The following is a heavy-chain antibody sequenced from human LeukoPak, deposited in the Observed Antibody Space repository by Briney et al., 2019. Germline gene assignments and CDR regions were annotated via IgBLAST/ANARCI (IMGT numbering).Heavy chain of an antibody. D-gene: IGHD3-10*01. J-gene: IGHJ6*02. CDR2: TYYRSKWYN. CDR1: GDSVSSSSAA. Sequence: SQTLSLTCAISGDSVSSSSAAWNWIRQSPSRGLEWLGRTYYRSKWYNDYAVSVKSRITINPDTSKNQFSLQLNSVTPEDTAVYYCARDLVGAFRGSGSYYNERYYYGMDVWGQGTTVTVSS. CDR3: ARDLVGAFRGSGSYYNERYYYGMDV. V-gene: IGHV6-1*01.